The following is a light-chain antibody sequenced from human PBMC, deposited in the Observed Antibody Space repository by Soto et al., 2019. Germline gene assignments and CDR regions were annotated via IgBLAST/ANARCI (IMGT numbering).Light chain of an antibody. CDR3: LQDYNYPYT. CDR1: QGIRND. Sequence: AIPMTQSPSSLSASVGDRVTITCRASQGIRNDLGWYQQKPGKAPKLLIYAASSLQSGVPSRFSGSVSGTDFTLTISSLQPEDFATYYCLQDYNYPYTFGQGTKLEIK. CDR2: AAS. V-gene: IGKV1-6*01. J-gene: IGKJ2*01.